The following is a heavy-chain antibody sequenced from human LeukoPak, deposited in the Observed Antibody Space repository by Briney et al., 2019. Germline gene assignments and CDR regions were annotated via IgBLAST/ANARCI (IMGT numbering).Heavy chain of an antibody. CDR3: TRGRGSGLWFGELLA. J-gene: IGHJ4*02. CDR2: MNPNSGNT. Sequence: ASVKVSCTASGYTFTSYDINWVRQAPGQGLEWMGWMNPNSGNTGYAQKFQGRVTMTRNTSISTAYMELNSLRSEDTAVYYCTRGRGSGLWFGELLAWGQGTLVTVSS. D-gene: IGHD3-10*01. CDR1: GYTFTSYD. V-gene: IGHV1-8*01.